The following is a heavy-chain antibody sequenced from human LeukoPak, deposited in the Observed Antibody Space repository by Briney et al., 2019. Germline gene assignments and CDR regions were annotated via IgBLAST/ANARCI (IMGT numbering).Heavy chain of an antibody. J-gene: IGHJ6*03. CDR2: IYYSGST. CDR3: ARGGANWNYETGYYYYYYMDV. V-gene: IGHV4-31*03. Sequence: ASETLSLTCTVSGGSISSGGYYWSWIRQHPGKGLEWIGYIYYSGSTYYNPSLKSRVTISVDTSKNQFSLKLSSVTAADTAVYYCARGGANWNYETGYYYYYYMDVWGKGTTVTVSS. CDR1: GGSISSGGYY. D-gene: IGHD1-7*01.